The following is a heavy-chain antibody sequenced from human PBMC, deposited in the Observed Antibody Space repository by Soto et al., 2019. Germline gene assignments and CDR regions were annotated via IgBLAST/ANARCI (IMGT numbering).Heavy chain of an antibody. CDR1: GFTFSSYA. D-gene: IGHD1-26*01. V-gene: IGHV3-30-3*01. CDR3: ASPLVVGATTFDY. J-gene: IGHJ4*02. Sequence: GGSLRLSCAASGFTFSSYAMHWVRQAPGKGLEWVAVISYDGSNKYYADSVKGRFTISRDNSKNTLYLQMNSLRAEDTAVYYCASPLVVGATTFDYWGQGTLVTVSS. CDR2: ISYDGSNK.